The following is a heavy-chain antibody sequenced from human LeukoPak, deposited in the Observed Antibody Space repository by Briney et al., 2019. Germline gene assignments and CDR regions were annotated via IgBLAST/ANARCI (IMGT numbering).Heavy chain of an antibody. CDR2: IIQDGTEK. V-gene: IGHV3-7*01. J-gene: IGHJ5*02. Sequence: GGSLRLSCAASGFPFSNYWMTWVRQAPGKGLEWVANIIQDGTEKNYVGSVKGRFTISRDNAKNSLYLQMNGLRGEDTAVYYCAKGPGARGHFNWFDPWGQGTLVTVSS. CDR3: AKGPGARGHFNWFDP. CDR1: GFPFSNYW. D-gene: IGHD5-12*01.